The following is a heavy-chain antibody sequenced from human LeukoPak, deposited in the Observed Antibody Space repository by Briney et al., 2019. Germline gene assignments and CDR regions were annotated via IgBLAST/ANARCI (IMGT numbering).Heavy chain of an antibody. D-gene: IGHD6-19*01. V-gene: IGHV4-59*01. J-gene: IGHJ4*02. Sequence: SGTLSLTCTVSRGSISSFFWSWIRQPPGKGLEWIAYISYSGSTNYNPSLKSRVTASVDTSKNQFSLRLSSVTAADTAVYYCARAIGYSSVFDYWGQGTLVTVSS. CDR1: RGSISSFF. CDR3: ARAIGYSSVFDY. CDR2: ISYSGST.